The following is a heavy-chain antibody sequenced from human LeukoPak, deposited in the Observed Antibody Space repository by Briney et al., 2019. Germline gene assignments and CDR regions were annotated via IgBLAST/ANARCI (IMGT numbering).Heavy chain of an antibody. CDR2: ISESGEDP. V-gene: IGHV3-23*01. CDR3: ARGGELEYYFDY. CDR1: RFTFSNYA. Sequence: GGSLRLSCAASRFTFSNYAMNWVRQAPGKGLEWVSSISESGEDPSYADSVKGRFIISRDNSRNSLYLQMNSLRAEDTAVYYCARGGELEYYFDYWGQGTLVTVSS. D-gene: IGHD1-1*01. J-gene: IGHJ4*02.